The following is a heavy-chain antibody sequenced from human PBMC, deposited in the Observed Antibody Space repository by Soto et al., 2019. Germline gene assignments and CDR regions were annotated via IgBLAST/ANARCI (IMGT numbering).Heavy chain of an antibody. CDR1: GGSFSGYY. CDR3: ARRGYSGYDRSGPWFL. V-gene: IGHV4-34*01. Sequence: SETLSLTCAVYGGSFSGYYWSWIRQPPGKGLEWIGEINHSGSTNYNPSLKSRVTISVDTSKNQFSLKLSSVTAADTAVYYCARRGYSGYDRSGPWFLWGQGTLVTVSS. CDR2: INHSGST. D-gene: IGHD5-12*01. J-gene: IGHJ4*02.